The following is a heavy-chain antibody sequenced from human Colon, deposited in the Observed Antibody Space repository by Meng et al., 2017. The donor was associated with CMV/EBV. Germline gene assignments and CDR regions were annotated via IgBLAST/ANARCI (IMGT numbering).Heavy chain of an antibody. CDR1: GYTFTSFN. V-gene: IGHV1-8*01. J-gene: IGHJ6*02. Sequence: ASAKVSCKASGYTFTSFNIVWVRQATGQGLEWMGWMSPNAGNTEYAQKFQGRLTMTRSTSTSTAYMELSSLRSEDAAVYYCARVPRAVVAGSSYGMDVWGQGTAVTVSS. CDR3: ARVPRAVVAGSSYGMDV. D-gene: IGHD6-19*01. CDR2: MSPNAGNT.